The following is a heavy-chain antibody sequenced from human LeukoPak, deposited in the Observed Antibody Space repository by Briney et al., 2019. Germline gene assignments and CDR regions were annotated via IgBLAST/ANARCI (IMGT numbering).Heavy chain of an antibody. Sequence: KPSETLSLTCIVSGDSITSSYWSWIRQPPGKGLEWIGYIYYTGDTSSNPSLRGRGTISLDTSRNEFSLKLNSVTAADTAVYYCVKGSGRDGYTTETRGQGTLVTVSS. CDR1: GDSITSSY. D-gene: IGHD5-24*01. V-gene: IGHV4-59*08. J-gene: IGHJ4*02. CDR2: IYYTGDT. CDR3: VKGSGRDGYTTET.